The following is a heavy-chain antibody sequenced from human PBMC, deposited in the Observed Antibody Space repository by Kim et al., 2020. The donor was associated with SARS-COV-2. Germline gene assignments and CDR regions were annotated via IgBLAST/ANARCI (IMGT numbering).Heavy chain of an antibody. CDR3: ARVLAALRYFDWLVSEPLWRFDP. CDR2: ISAYNGNT. D-gene: IGHD3-9*01. V-gene: IGHV1-18*01. J-gene: IGHJ5*02. Sequence: ASVKVSCKASGYTFTSYGISWVRQAPGQGLEWMGWISAYNGNTNYAQKLQGRVTMTTDTSTSTAYMELRSLRSDDTAVYYCARVLAALRYFDWLVSEPLWRFDPWGQGTLVTVSS. CDR1: GYTFTSYG.